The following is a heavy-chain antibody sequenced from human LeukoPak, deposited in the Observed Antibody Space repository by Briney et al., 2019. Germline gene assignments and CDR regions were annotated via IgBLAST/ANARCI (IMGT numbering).Heavy chain of an antibody. Sequence: GGSLRLSCAASGFTVNNNYMSGVRQAPGKGLEWVSVIYSGDTTYYADSVKGRFTISRDNSKNTLYLQMNSLRAEDTAVYYCARGSGYNYGFPDYWGQGTLVTVSS. V-gene: IGHV3-53*01. D-gene: IGHD5-18*01. CDR1: GFTVNNNY. CDR2: IYSGDTT. J-gene: IGHJ4*02. CDR3: ARGSGYNYGFPDY.